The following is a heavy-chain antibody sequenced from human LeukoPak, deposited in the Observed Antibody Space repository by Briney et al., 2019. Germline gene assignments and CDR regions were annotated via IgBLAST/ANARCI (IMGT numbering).Heavy chain of an antibody. J-gene: IGHJ4*02. Sequence: GGSLRLSCAASGFSFTTYWMSWVRQAPGKGLEWVANIKQDGSEKYYVDSVKGRFTISRDNAKNSLYLQMNSLRAEDTAVYYCARGRTLFDYWGQGTLVTVPS. D-gene: IGHD1-14*01. V-gene: IGHV3-7*01. CDR1: GFSFTTYW. CDR3: ARGRTLFDY. CDR2: IKQDGSEK.